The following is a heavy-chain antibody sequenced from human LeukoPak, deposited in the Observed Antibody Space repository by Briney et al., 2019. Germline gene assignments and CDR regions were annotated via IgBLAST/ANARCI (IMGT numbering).Heavy chain of an antibody. J-gene: IGHJ4*02. CDR3: ARFSISWSYFDY. CDR2: IFYSGTT. D-gene: IGHD6-13*01. CDR1: GGSISGYR. V-gene: IGHV4-59*01. Sequence: PSETPSLTCTVSGGSISGYRWNWIRQPPGKGLEWLGYIFYSGTTKYNPSLESRVTILLDTSKNQFSLKLTSVTAADTALYYCARFSISWSYFDYWGQGILVTVSS.